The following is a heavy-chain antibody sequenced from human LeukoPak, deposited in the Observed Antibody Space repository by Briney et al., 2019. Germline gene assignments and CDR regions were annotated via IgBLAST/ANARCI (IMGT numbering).Heavy chain of an antibody. J-gene: IGHJ4*02. D-gene: IGHD3-10*01. CDR2: INPSGGST. V-gene: IGHV1-46*01. Sequence: ASVKVSCKASGYTFTSYYMHWVRQAPGKGLEWMGIINPSGGSTSYAQKFQGRVTMTRDMSTSTVYMELSSLRSEDTAVYYCATLGGCGSGSYYLGDYWGQGTLVTVSS. CDR1: GYTFTSYY. CDR3: ATLGGCGSGSYYLGDY.